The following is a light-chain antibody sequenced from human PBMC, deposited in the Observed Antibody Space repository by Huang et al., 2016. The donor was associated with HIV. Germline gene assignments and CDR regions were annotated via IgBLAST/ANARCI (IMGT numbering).Light chain of an antibody. V-gene: IGKV1-39*01. CDR3: QQSHSTPFT. CDR1: QSISNY. J-gene: IGKJ3*01. Sequence: DIQMTQSPSSLSASVGDRVTITCRASQSISNYLNWDQHKPGKSPNLLIYGASSLQSGFPSRFSGSGSGTDFTLTISSLQPEDFATYYCQQSHSTPFTFGPGTKVDIK. CDR2: GAS.